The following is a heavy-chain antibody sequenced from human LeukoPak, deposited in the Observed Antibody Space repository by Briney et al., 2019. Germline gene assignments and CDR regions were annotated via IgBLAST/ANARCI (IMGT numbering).Heavy chain of an antibody. J-gene: IGHJ4*02. CDR3: ARVRYSSGWYGGAYFDY. Sequence: GGSLRLSCAASGFTFSSYEMNWVRQAPGKGLEWVSYISSSGSTVYYADSVKGRFTISRDNAKNSLYLQMNSLRAEDTAVYYCARVRYSSGWYGGAYFDYWGQGTLVTVSS. D-gene: IGHD6-19*01. CDR1: GFTFSSYE. V-gene: IGHV3-48*03. CDR2: ISSSGSTV.